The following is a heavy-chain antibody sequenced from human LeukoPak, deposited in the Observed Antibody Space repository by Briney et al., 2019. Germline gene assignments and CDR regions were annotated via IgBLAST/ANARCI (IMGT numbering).Heavy chain of an antibody. D-gene: IGHD2-21*02. CDR2: IYPGDSDT. V-gene: IGHV5-51*03. CDR1: GYSFTSYW. J-gene: IGHJ3*02. Sequence: GASLKISCKGSGYSFTSYWIGWVRQMPGKGLEWMGIIYPGDSDTRYSPSFQGQVTISADKSISTAYLQWSSLKASDTAMYYCARVECGGDCFSDAFDIWGQGTMVTVSS. CDR3: ARVECGGDCFSDAFDI.